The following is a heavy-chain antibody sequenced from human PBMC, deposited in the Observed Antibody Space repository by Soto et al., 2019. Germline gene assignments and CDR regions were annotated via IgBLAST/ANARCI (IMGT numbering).Heavy chain of an antibody. J-gene: IGHJ5*02. Sequence: ASVKVSCKVSGYTLTELSMHWVRQAPGKGLEWMGGFDPEDGETIYAQKFQGRVTMTEDTSTDTAYMELSSLRSEDTAVYYCASRALNISSYIVIPEFYTLGQRALVTISS. CDR2: FDPEDGET. D-gene: IGHD6-13*01. CDR1: GYTLTELS. CDR3: ASRALNISSYIVIPEFYT. V-gene: IGHV1-24*01.